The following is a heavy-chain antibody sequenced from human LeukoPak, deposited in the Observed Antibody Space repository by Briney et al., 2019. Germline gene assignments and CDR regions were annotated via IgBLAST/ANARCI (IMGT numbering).Heavy chain of an antibody. Sequence: PSETLSLTCTVSGGSISNSYWSWIRQPAGKTLEWIGRIYSSGSTNYNPSLKSRVTMSLDTSKNQFSLKLSSVTAADTAVYFCARETTGAGTARPFDYWGQGTLVTVSS. CDR2: IYSSGST. V-gene: IGHV4-4*07. CDR3: ARETTGAGTARPFDY. D-gene: IGHD6-13*01. J-gene: IGHJ4*02. CDR1: GGSISNSY.